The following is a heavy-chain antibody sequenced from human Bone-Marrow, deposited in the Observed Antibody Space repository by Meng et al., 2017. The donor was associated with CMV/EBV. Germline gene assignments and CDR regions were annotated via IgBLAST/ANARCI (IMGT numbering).Heavy chain of an antibody. CDR3: ARGPAGSYDFWSGYYTALYYYGMDV. CDR2: INPNSGGT. V-gene: IGHV1-2*02. CDR1: GYTFTGYY. J-gene: IGHJ6*02. D-gene: IGHD3-3*01. Sequence: ASVKVSCKASGYTFTGYYMHWVRQAPGQGLEWMGWINPNSGGTNYAQKFQGRVTMTRDTSISTAYMELSRLRSDDTAVYYCARGPAGSYDFWSGYYTALYYYGMDVWGQGTTVTVSS.